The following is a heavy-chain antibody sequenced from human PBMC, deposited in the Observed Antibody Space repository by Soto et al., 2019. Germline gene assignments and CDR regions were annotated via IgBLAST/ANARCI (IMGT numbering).Heavy chain of an antibody. CDR3: ARVEMATRGIDY. V-gene: IGHV3-21*01. J-gene: IGHJ4*02. D-gene: IGHD5-12*01. CDR2: ISSSSSYI. CDR1: GFTFSSYS. Sequence: EVQLVESGGGLVKPGGSLRLSCAASGFTFSSYSMNWVRQAPGKGLEWVSSISSSSSYIYYADSVKGRFTISRDNAKNALYLQMNSLRAEDTAVYYSARVEMATRGIDYWGQGTLVTVSS.